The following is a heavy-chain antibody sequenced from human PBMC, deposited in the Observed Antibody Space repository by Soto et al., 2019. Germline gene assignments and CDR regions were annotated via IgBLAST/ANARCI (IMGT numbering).Heavy chain of an antibody. D-gene: IGHD1-20*01. CDR1: GGSISSDH. J-gene: IGHJ6*02. V-gene: IGHV4-4*07. CDR2: GIT. CDR3: ARDLEGNWSGDV. Sequence: PSEALSLTCSVFGGSISSDHWTWIRAGVDSGGITAWSPSLKSRVTVSEDTSKKKFSLRLTSVTAADTALYYCARDLEGNWSGDVWGQGTTVTVSS.